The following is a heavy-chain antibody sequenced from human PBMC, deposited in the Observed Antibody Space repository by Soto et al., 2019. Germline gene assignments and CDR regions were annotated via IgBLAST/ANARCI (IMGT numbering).Heavy chain of an antibody. J-gene: IGHJ3*02. D-gene: IGHD3-22*01. V-gene: IGHV4-30-4*01. Sequence: SETLSLTGTVSGGSINSGDYYWSWIRQPPGKGLEWIGYIYSSGSTYHNPSLKSRINISVDTSKNQFSLKLSSVTAADTAVYYCATVPTYYYDRSGYANAFDMWGQGTMVTVSS. CDR2: IYSSGST. CDR1: GGSINSGDYY. CDR3: ATVPTYYYDRSGYANAFDM.